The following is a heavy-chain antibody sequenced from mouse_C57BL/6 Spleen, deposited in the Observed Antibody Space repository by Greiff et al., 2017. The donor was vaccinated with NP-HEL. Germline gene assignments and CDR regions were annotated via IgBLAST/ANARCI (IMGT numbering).Heavy chain of an antibody. CDR2: ISSGSSTI. V-gene: IGHV5-17*01. D-gene: IGHD2-1*01. CDR1: GFTFSDYG. J-gene: IGHJ2*01. Sequence: EVKLMESGGGLVKPGGSLKLSCAASGFTFSDYGMHWVRQAPEKGLEWVAYISSGSSTIYYADTVKGRFTISRDNAKNTLFLQMTRLRSEDTAMYYCARYGNYYFDYWGQGTTLTVSS. CDR3: ARYGNYYFDY.